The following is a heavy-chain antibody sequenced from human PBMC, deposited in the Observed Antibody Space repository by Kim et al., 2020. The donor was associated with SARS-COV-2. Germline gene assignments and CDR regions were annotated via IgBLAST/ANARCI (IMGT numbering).Heavy chain of an antibody. Sequence: SETLSLTCTVSGGSISSYYWSWIRQPPGKGLEWIGYIYYSGSTNYNPSLKSRVTISVDTSKNQFSLKLSSVTAADTAVYYCARSGGGIAAAGTFSFGYWGQGTLVTVSS. V-gene: IGHV4-59*01. CDR3: ARSGGGIAAAGTFSFGY. CDR1: GGSISSYY. J-gene: IGHJ4*02. D-gene: IGHD6-13*01. CDR2: IYYSGST.